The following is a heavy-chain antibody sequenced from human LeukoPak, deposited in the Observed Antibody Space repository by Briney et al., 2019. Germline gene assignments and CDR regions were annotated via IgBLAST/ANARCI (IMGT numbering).Heavy chain of an antibody. D-gene: IGHD5-12*01. Sequence: SGGSLRLSCAASGFTLSSYSMNWVRQAPGKGLEWVSYISSSSSTIYYADSVKGRFTISRDNAKNSLYLQMNSLRAEDTAVYYCARGPPRMATISPFDYWGQGTLVTVSS. CDR2: ISSSSSTI. CDR1: GFTLSSYS. V-gene: IGHV3-48*01. J-gene: IGHJ4*02. CDR3: ARGPPRMATISPFDY.